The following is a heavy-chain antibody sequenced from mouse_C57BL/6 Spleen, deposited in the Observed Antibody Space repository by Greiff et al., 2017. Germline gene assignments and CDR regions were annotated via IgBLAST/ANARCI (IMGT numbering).Heavy chain of an antibody. D-gene: IGHD2-4*01. CDR1: GFTFSSYA. V-gene: IGHV5-4*01. Sequence: EVKVVESGGGLVKPGGSLKLSCAASGFTFSSYAMSWVRQTPEKRLEWVATISDGGSYTYYPDNVKGRFTISRDNAKNNLYLQMSRLKSEDTAMYYCARDRIDYDVGYAMDYWGQGTSVTVSS. CDR2: ISDGGSYT. CDR3: ARDRIDYDVGYAMDY. J-gene: IGHJ4*01.